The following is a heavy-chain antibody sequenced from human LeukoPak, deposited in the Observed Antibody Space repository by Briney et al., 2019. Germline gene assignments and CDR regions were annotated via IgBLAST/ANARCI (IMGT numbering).Heavy chain of an antibody. CDR1: GGTFSSYA. Sequence: ASVKVSCKASGGTFSSYAISWVRQAPGQGLEWMGGIIPIFGTANYAQKFQGRVTITADESTSTAYMELSSLRSEDTAVYYCARVAGCSSTSCYEGWFDPWGQGTLVTVSS. J-gene: IGHJ5*02. V-gene: IGHV1-69*13. D-gene: IGHD2-2*01. CDR2: IIPIFGTA. CDR3: ARVAGCSSTSCYEGWFDP.